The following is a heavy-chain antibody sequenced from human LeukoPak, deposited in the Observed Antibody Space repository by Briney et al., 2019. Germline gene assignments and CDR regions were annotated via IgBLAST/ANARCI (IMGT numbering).Heavy chain of an antibody. CDR2: INHSGNP. CDR3: ARHGGTFDP. Sequence: PSETLSLTCTVSGYSITSYDWSWIRQPPGKGLEWIGFINHSGNPNYHPSLERRVTLSVDTSKSQFSLRLSSVTAADTAVYYCARHGGTFDPWGQGTLVTVSS. J-gene: IGHJ5*02. V-gene: IGHV4-59*08. D-gene: IGHD3-16*01. CDR1: GYSITSYD.